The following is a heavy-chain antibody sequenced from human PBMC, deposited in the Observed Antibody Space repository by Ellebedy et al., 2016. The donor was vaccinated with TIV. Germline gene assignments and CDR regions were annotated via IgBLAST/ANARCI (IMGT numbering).Heavy chain of an antibody. J-gene: IGHJ6*02. CDR3: TRDLTTLAAAGTGIYYYTMDV. V-gene: IGHV3-49*04. Sequence: GGSLRLSXTASGFTFGDYAMSWVRQAPGKGLEWVSFIRSKAYGETTESAASVKGRFTISRDDSKSIAYLQMNSLKAEDTAVYYCTRDLTTLAAAGTGIYYYTMDVWGQGTTVTVSS. D-gene: IGHD6-13*01. CDR1: GFTFGDYA. CDR2: IRSKAYGETT.